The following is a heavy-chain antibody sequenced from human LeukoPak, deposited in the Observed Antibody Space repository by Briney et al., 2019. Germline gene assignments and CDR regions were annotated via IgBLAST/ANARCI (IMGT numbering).Heavy chain of an antibody. CDR1: GFTFSSYA. J-gene: IGHJ4*02. Sequence: PGGSLRLSCAASGFTFSSYAMNWVRQAPGKGLEWVSIITGSGVSTYYADSVKGRFTISRDNSKNTLYLQVNSLRAEDTAIYYCAKSSLKYYFDSWGQGTLVTVSS. D-gene: IGHD6-6*01. V-gene: IGHV3-23*01. CDR3: AKSSLKYYFDS. CDR2: ITGSGVST.